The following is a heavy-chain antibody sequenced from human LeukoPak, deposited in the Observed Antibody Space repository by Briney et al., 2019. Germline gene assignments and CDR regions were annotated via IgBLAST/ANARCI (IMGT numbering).Heavy chain of an antibody. Sequence: PGGSLRLSCAAFGFTFSRHGMHWVRQAPGKGLEWVTVISNDGNKKYYADSVKGRFTTSRDNSKLYLQMDSLRPEDTAVYYCAKDRSPSVTSFYYYHGMDVWGQGTTVTVSS. J-gene: IGHJ6*02. CDR2: ISNDGNKK. CDR3: AKDRSPSVTSFYYYHGMDV. D-gene: IGHD4-17*01. V-gene: IGHV3-30*18. CDR1: GFTFSRHG.